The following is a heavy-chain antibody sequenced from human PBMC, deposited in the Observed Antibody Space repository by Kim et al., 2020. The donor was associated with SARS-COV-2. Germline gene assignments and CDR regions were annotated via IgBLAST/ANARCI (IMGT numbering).Heavy chain of an antibody. CDR3: ARGAVTGTRLRYYYYMDV. D-gene: IGHD1-20*01. V-gene: IGHV3-13*01. Sequence: GGSLRLSCAASGFTFSSYDMHWVRQATGKGLEWVSAIGTAGDTYYPGSVKGRITISRENAKNSLYLQMNSLRAGDTAVYYCARGAVTGTRLRYYYYMDVWGKGTTVTVSS. CDR2: IGTAGDT. J-gene: IGHJ6*03. CDR1: GFTFSSYD.